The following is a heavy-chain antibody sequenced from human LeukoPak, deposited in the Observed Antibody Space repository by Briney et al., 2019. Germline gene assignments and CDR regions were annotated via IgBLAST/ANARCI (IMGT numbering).Heavy chain of an antibody. J-gene: IGHJ4*02. CDR2: IKSKTDGGTT. CDR3: TPTHQADYVQVILSY. Sequence: GGSLRLSCAASGFTFSNAWMSWVRRAPGKGLEWVGRIKSKTDGGTTDYAAPVKGRFTISRDDSKNTLYLQMNSLKTEDTAVYYCTPTHQADYVQVILSYWGQGTLVTVSS. V-gene: IGHV3-15*01. D-gene: IGHD4-17*01. CDR1: GFTFSNAW.